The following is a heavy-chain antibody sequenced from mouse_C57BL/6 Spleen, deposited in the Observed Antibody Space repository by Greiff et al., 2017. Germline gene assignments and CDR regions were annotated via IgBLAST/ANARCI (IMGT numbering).Heavy chain of an antibody. D-gene: IGHD3-1*01. CDR1: GHTFSSHW. CDR3: ARWAPFAY. CDR2: INPSNGGT. J-gene: IGHJ3*01. V-gene: IGHV1-53*01. Sequence: GPLQQPGTELVQAWGSVKLSCKGFGHTFSSHWVHWVKQRPGQGREWIGNINPSNGGTNYNEKFKSKATLTVDKSPSTAYMQLSSLTSEDSAVYYCARWAPFAYWGQGTLVTVSA.